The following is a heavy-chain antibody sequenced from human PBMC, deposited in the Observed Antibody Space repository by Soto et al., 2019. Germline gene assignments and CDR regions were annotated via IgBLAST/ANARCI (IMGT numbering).Heavy chain of an antibody. CDR2: IYYSGST. J-gene: IGHJ6*02. D-gene: IGHD2-2*01. V-gene: IGHV4-31*03. CDR1: GGSISSGGYY. CDR3: ARADIVLVPAAIPRSYYGMDV. Sequence: PSETLSLTCTVSGGSISSGGYYWSWIRQHPGKGLEWIGYIYYSGSTYYNPSLKSRVTISVDTSKNQFSLKLSSVTAADTAVYYCARADIVLVPAAIPRSYYGMDVWGQGTTVTVSS.